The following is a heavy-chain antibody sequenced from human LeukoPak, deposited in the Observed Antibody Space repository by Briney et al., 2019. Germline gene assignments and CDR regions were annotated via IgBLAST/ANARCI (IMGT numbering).Heavy chain of an antibody. CDR3: TRGRPWFDP. Sequence: SETLSLTCTVYGGSFSGYYWSWIRQPPGKGLEWIGEISHSGSTNYNSSLKSRVTISVDTSKNQFSLKLSSVTAADTAVYYCTRGRPWFDPWGQGTLVTVSS. J-gene: IGHJ5*02. D-gene: IGHD6-25*01. CDR1: GGSFSGYY. V-gene: IGHV4-34*01. CDR2: ISHSGST.